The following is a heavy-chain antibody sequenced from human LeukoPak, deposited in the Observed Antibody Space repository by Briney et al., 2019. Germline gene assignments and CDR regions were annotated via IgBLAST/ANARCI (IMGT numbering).Heavy chain of an antibody. D-gene: IGHD3-22*01. J-gene: IGHJ6*01. CDR1: GVSISSYY. CDR2: IYYSGST. Sequence: SETLSLTCTVSGVSISSYYWSWIRQPPGKGLEWIGYIYYSGSTTYNPSLKSRVTISVDTSKNQFSLKLSSVTAADTAVYYCARDLSSGEYGPYYYYGMDVWGQGTTVTVSS. V-gene: IGHV4-59*01. CDR3: ARDLSSGEYGPYYYYGMDV.